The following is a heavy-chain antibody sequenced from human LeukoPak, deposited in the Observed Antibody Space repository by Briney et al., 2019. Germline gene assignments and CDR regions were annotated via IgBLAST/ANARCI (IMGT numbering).Heavy chain of an antibody. D-gene: IGHD2-2*02. V-gene: IGHV4-39*07. J-gene: IGHJ4*02. Sequence: SETLSLTCTVSGGSISSSSYYWGWIRQPPGKGLEWIGSIYYSGSTYYNPSLKSRVTISVDTSKNQFSLKLSSVTAADTAVYYCARGGYCSSTSCYIRPRSWGFLDYWGQGTLVTVSS. CDR3: ARGGYCSSTSCYIRPRSWGFLDY. CDR2: IYYSGST. CDR1: GGSISSSSYY.